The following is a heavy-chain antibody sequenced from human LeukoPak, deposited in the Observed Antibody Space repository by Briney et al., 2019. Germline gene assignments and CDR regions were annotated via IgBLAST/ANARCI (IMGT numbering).Heavy chain of an antibody. CDR2: IYYSGST. J-gene: IGHJ4*02. V-gene: IGHV4-59*01. Sequence: SETLSLTCTVSGGSISSYYWSWIRQPPGKGLEWIGYIYYSGSTNYNPSLKSRVTISVDTSKNQFSLKLSSVTAADTAVYYCAKDTGPSGWYPHLDYWGQGTLVTVSS. D-gene: IGHD6-19*01. CDR3: AKDTGPSGWYPHLDY. CDR1: GGSISSYY.